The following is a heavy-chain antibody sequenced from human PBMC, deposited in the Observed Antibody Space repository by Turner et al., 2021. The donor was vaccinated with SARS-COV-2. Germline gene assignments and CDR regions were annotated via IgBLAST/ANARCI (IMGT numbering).Heavy chain of an antibody. CDR2: IGPSSGGT. CDR3: SRNYGRNSRWFDP. Sequence: QVQLVQSGAEVKAHGASVKASCKASGYTFTDYYRHWVRQAPGQGLEWMGWIGPSSGGTNYAQRFQGRITMTRDTSISTAYMELSSLRSDDTAVYYCSRNYGRNSRWFDPWGQGTLVTVSS. CDR1: GYTFTDYY. J-gene: IGHJ5*02. V-gene: IGHV1-2*02. D-gene: IGHD1-7*01.